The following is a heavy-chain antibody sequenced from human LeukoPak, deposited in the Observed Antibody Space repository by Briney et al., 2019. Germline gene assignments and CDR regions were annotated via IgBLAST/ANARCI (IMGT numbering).Heavy chain of an antibody. D-gene: IGHD2-15*01. CDR3: ARDPRYCSGGSCYGRVYGMDV. J-gene: IGHJ6*02. CDR1: GFTFNNYG. V-gene: IGHV3-23*01. CDR2: VTGGTDRK. Sequence: GGSLRLSCAASGFTFNNYGVHWVRQAPGKGLEWVSTVTGGTDRKYYADSVKGRFTISRDNSKNTLYLQMNSLRAEDTAVYYCARDPRYCSGGSCYGRVYGMDVWGQGTTVTVSS.